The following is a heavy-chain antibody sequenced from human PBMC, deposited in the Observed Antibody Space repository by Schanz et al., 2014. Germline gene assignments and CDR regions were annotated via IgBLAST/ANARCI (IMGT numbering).Heavy chain of an antibody. CDR3: AKGMGYCSGGTCYDYYYYGLDV. D-gene: IGHD2-15*01. J-gene: IGHJ6*02. Sequence: DVQLLESGGGLVQPGGSLRLSCAASGFTFNSYAMTWVRQAPGKGLEWVSSISHSGGSKYYADSVKGRFTISRDNSENMLYLQMNSLSADDTAVFYCAKGMGYCSGGTCYDYYYYGLDVWGQGTTVTDSS. CDR1: GFTFNSYA. CDR2: ISHSGGSK. V-gene: IGHV3-23*01.